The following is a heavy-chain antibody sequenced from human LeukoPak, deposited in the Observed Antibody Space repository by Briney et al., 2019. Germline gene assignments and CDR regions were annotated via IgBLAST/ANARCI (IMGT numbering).Heavy chain of an antibody. CDR3: VADYGSWSYRLDY. Sequence: PSETLSLTCVVSGGYISNDDYSWTWIRQPPGKGLEWIGYIYHSGSTTYNPSLKSRVSMSLDRSKSQFSLKLTSVTAADMAVYYCVADYGSWSYRLDYRGQGTLVTVSS. CDR2: IYHSGST. J-gene: IGHJ4*02. CDR1: GGYISNDDYS. V-gene: IGHV4-30-2*01. D-gene: IGHD3-10*01.